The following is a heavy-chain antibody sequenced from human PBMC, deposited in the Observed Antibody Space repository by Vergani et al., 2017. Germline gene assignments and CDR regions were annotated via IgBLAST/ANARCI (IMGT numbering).Heavy chain of an antibody. CDR3: ARSIGYCSGGSCYAFDI. CDR1: GFTFSSYA. V-gene: IGHV3-30*14. CDR2: ISYDGSNK. D-gene: IGHD2-15*01. Sequence: QVQLVESGGGVVQPGRSLRLSCAASGFTFSSYAMHWVRQAPGKGLEWVAVISYDGSNKYYADSVKGRFTISRDNSKNTLYLQMNSLRAEDTAVYYCARSIGYCSGGSCYAFDIWGQGTMVTVSS. J-gene: IGHJ3*02.